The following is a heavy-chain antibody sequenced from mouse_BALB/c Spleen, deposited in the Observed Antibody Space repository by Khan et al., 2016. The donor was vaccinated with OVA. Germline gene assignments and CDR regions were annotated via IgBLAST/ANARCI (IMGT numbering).Heavy chain of an antibody. CDR1: GFNIKDTY. CDR3: ARDYWDVFAY. V-gene: IGHV14-3*02. CDR2: INPANGNT. J-gene: IGHJ3*01. Sequence: VQLKQSGAELVKPGASVKLSCTASGFNIKDTYMHWVKQRPEQGLEWIGRINPANGNTKYDPNFQGKATITADTSSNTAYLQLSSLTSEDTAVYYCARDYWDVFAYWGQGTLVTVSA. D-gene: IGHD4-1*01.